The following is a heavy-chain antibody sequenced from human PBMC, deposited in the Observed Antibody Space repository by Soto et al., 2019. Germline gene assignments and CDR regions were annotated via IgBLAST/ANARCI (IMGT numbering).Heavy chain of an antibody. CDR1: GHTFTSYG. CDR2: ISAYNGNT. V-gene: IGHV1-18*01. J-gene: IGHJ4*02. CDR3: LITMVRGVIGNFDY. Sequence: ASVQVSCKASGHTFTSYGISWVRQAPGQGLEWMGWISAYNGNTNYAQKLQGRVTMTTDTSTSTAYMELRSLRSDDTAVYYCLITMVRGVIGNFDYWGQGTLVTVSS. D-gene: IGHD3-10*01.